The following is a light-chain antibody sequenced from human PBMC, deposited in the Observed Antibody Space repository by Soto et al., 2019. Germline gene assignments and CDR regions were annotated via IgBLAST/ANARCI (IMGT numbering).Light chain of an antibody. CDR1: TGAVTSGHY. Sequence: QAVVTQEPSLTVSPGGTVTLTCGSSTGAVTSGHYPYWFQQKPGQAPRTLIYDTSNKHSWTPARFSGSLLGGKAALTLSSAQPEDEADYYCFLVYSGGVVFGGGTKVTVL. J-gene: IGLJ2*01. CDR2: DTS. CDR3: FLVYSGGVV. V-gene: IGLV7-46*01.